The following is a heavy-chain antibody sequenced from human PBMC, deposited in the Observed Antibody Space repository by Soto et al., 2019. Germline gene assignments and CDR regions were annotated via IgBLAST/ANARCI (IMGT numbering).Heavy chain of an antibody. CDR2: ISSSSSTI. Sequence: GGSLRLSCAASGFTFSSYSMNWVRQAPGKGLEWVSYISSSSSTIYYADSVKGRFTISRDNAKNSLYLQMNSLRAEDTAVYYCARDPRGSGWNWYFDLWGRGTLVTVSS. J-gene: IGHJ2*01. CDR3: ARDPRGSGWNWYFDL. D-gene: IGHD6-19*01. CDR1: GFTFSSYS. V-gene: IGHV3-48*01.